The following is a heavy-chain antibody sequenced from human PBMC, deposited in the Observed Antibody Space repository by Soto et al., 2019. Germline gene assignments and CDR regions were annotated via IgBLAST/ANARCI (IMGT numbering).Heavy chain of an antibody. V-gene: IGHV1-18*01. J-gene: IGHJ6*02. D-gene: IGHD3-10*01. CDR1: GFTFTTYG. Sequence: QVQLVQSGAEVKKPGASVKVSCKASGFTFTTYGFTWVRQAPGQGLEWMGWISAYNGNTNYAQKFQGRVTMTTDISTSTVYLELRRLTSDDTAVYYCARGGRDGMDVWGQGTTVTLSS. CDR3: ARGGRDGMDV. CDR2: ISAYNGNT.